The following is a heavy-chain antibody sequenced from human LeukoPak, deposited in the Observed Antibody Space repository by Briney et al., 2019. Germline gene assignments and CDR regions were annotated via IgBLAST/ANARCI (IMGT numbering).Heavy chain of an antibody. CDR1: GFSFDSYW. CDR3: ARDETRDYFDY. CDR2: INHDATEK. Sequence: GGSLRLSCVAAGFSFDSYWMNLVRQAPGRGLEWVANINHDATEKYYVDSVKGRFTISRDNAKKSLYLQMNRVRADDTAVYHCARDETRDYFDYWGQGTLVTVSS. J-gene: IGHJ4*02. V-gene: IGHV3-7*01. D-gene: IGHD1-1*01.